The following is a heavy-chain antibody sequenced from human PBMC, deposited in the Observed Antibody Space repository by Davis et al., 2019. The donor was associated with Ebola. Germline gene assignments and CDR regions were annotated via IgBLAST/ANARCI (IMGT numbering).Heavy chain of an antibody. J-gene: IGHJ6*04. D-gene: IGHD3-16*01. CDR2: TYYHAKWYN. V-gene: IGHV6-1*01. CDR1: GDALSIKIGG. Sequence: QIPSLTPALSGDALSIKIGGSNCARLYPSRRPQWMGRTYYHAKWYNDYVVSVKSRIIIKQDIPKNQFSLQLNSVTPEDTAIYYCVGRGVRTGMDVWDKGTTVTVSS. CDR3: VGRGVRTGMDV.